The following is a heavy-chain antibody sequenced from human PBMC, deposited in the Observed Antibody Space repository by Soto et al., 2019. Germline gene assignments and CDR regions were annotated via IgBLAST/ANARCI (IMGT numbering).Heavy chain of an antibody. CDR1: GFTFSNYE. V-gene: IGHV3-48*03. CDR2: ISRSGTI. Sequence: EVQVLESGGGLVQPGGSLRLSCAASGFTFSNYEMNWVRQAPGKGLEWVSYISRSGTIYYADSVKGRFTISRDNAKNSLYLQMNSLRAEDTAVYYCARDRITIIGVVINYYTGMDVWGHGTTVTVSS. J-gene: IGHJ6*02. D-gene: IGHD3-3*01. CDR3: ARDRITIIGVVINYYTGMDV.